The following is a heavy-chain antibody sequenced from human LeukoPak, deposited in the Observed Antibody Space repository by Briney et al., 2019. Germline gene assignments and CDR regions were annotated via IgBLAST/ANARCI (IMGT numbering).Heavy chain of an antibody. CDR1: GYTFNSYG. V-gene: IGHV1-18*01. D-gene: IGHD3-22*01. J-gene: IGHJ1*01. CDR2: ISAYNGHT. CDR3: ARDQGSHYYYDSSGYSNNYFQH. Sequence: ASVRVSCKASGYTFNSYGISWVRQAPGQGLEWMGWISAYNGHTNYAQKFQGRVTITADESTSTAYMELSSLRSEDTAVYYCARDQGSHYYYDSSGYSNNYFQHWGQGTLVTVSS.